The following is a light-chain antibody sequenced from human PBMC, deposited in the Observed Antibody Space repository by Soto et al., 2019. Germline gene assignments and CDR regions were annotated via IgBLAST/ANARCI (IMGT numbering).Light chain of an antibody. Sequence: QSALTQPASVSGSPGQSITISCTGTSSDVGGYNYVSWYQQHPGKAPKLMIYDVSNRPSGVSNRFSGSKSGNTASLTISGPQAEDEADYYCSSYTSSGTYVFGTGTKLTVL. CDR2: DVS. V-gene: IGLV2-14*03. CDR1: SSDVGGYNY. J-gene: IGLJ1*01. CDR3: SSYTSSGTYV.